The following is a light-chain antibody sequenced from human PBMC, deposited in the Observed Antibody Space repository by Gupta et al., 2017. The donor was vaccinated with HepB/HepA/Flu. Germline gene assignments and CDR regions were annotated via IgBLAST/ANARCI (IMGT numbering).Light chain of an antibody. CDR3: SSYTSSSTGV. Sequence: QSSLTQPASVSGSPGQSTTISCTGTSSYVGGYNYVSWYQQHPGKAPKLMIYDVSNRPSGVSNRFSGSKSGNTASLTISGLQAEDEADYYCSSYTSSSTGVFGTGTKVTVL. CDR1: SSYVGGYNY. V-gene: IGLV2-14*03. J-gene: IGLJ1*01. CDR2: DVS.